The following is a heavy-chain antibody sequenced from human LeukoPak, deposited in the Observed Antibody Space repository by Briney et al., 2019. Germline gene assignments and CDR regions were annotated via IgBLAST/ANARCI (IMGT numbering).Heavy chain of an antibody. CDR3: ARDASIAAAGLNYFDY. D-gene: IGHD6-13*01. CDR1: GFTVSSNY. V-gene: IGHV3-66*01. Sequence: EGSLRLSCAASGFTVSSNYMSWVRQAPGKGLEWVSVIYSGGSTYYADSVKGRFTISRDNSKNTLYLQMNSLRAEDTAVYYCARDASIAAAGLNYFDYWGQGTLVTVSS. J-gene: IGHJ4*02. CDR2: IYSGGST.